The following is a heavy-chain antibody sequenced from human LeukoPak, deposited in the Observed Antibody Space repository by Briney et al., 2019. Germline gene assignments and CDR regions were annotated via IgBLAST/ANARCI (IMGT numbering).Heavy chain of an antibody. D-gene: IGHD3-10*01. Sequence: PGGSLRLSCAASGFTFSSYSMNWVRQAPGKGLEWVSYISSSSSTIYYADSVKGRFTISRDNAENSLYLQMNSLRAEDTAVYYCARDGKDYYGSGSYYNAWVYYWGQGTLVTVSS. V-gene: IGHV3-48*01. J-gene: IGHJ4*02. CDR3: ARDGKDYYGSGSYYNAWVYY. CDR2: ISSSSSTI. CDR1: GFTFSSYS.